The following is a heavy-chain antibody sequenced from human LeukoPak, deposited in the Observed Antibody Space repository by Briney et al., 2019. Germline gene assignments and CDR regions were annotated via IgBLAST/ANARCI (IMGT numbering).Heavy chain of an antibody. CDR1: GFTFSSYA. CDR3: AKAPVTTCRGAYCYPFDY. CDR2: ISGSGGST. J-gene: IGHJ4*02. Sequence: GGSLRLSCAASGFTFSSYAMTWVRQAPGKELEWVSDISGSGGSTYYADSVKGRFTISRDNSKNTLYLQMISLRDEDTAVYYCAKAPVTTCRGAYCYPFDYWGQGTLVTVSS. D-gene: IGHD2-21*01. V-gene: IGHV3-23*01.